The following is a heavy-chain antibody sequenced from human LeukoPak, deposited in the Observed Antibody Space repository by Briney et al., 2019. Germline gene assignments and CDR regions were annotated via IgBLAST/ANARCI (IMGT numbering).Heavy chain of an antibody. Sequence: GGSLRLSCAASGFTFSSYEMNWVRQAPGKGLEWVSYISSSGDTIYYADSVKGRSTISRDNAKNSLYLQMNSLRAEDTAVYYCAREIKRSSGWYDFDYWGQGTLVTVSS. V-gene: IGHV3-48*03. CDR2: ISSSGDTI. CDR1: GFTFSSYE. D-gene: IGHD6-19*01. CDR3: AREIKRSSGWYDFDY. J-gene: IGHJ4*02.